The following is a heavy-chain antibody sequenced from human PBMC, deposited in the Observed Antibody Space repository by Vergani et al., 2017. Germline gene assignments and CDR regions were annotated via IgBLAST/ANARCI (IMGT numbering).Heavy chain of an antibody. CDR1: GYTFTSYY. J-gene: IGHJ6*03. Sequence: QVQLVQSGAEVKKSGASVKVSCKASGYTFTSYYMHWVRQAPGQGLEWMGIINPSGGSTSYAQKFQGRVTMTRDTSTSTVYMELSSLRSEDTAVYYCARAGGSYYYYYYMDVWGKGTTVTVSS. D-gene: IGHD3-16*01. CDR3: ARAGGSYYYYYYMDV. V-gene: IGHV1-46*03. CDR2: INPSGGST.